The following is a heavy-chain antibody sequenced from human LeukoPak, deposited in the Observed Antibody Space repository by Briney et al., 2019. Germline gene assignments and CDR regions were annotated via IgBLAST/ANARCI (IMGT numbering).Heavy chain of an antibody. CDR3: AGGRYVQLWFGDY. Sequence: GASVKVSCKASGGTFSIYAISWVRQAPGQGLEWMGGIIPIFGTANYARKFQGRVTITADKSTSTAYMELSSLRSEDTAVYYCAGGRYVQLWFGDYWGQGTLVTVSS. D-gene: IGHD5-18*01. CDR2: IIPIFGTA. V-gene: IGHV1-69*06. CDR1: GGTFSIYA. J-gene: IGHJ4*02.